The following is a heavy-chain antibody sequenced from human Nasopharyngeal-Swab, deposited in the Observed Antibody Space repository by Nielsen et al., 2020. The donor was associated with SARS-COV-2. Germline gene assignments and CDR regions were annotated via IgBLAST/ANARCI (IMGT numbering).Heavy chain of an antibody. Sequence: GESLKISCAASGFTFGIYAMSWVRQAPGKGLEWVSAINGRGGPYYADSVRGRFTISRDDSMDTVYLQMDILETEDTAVYYCTTDGAGDKSYYGSGGYINVIWGQGTMVTVSS. CDR3: TTDGAGDKSYYGSGGYINVI. CDR1: GFTFGIYA. D-gene: IGHD3-22*01. V-gene: IGHV3-23*01. J-gene: IGHJ3*02. CDR2: INGRGGP.